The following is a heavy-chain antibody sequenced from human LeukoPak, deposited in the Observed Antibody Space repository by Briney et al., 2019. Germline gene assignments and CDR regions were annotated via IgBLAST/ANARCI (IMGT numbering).Heavy chain of an antibody. CDR3: ARHPQDIVVVVAAEGFDY. CDR2: IYYSGST. J-gene: IGHJ4*02. CDR1: GGSISSSSYY. V-gene: IGHV4-39*01. D-gene: IGHD2-15*01. Sequence: SETLSLTCTVSGGSISSSSYYWGWIRQPPGKGLEWIGSIYYSGSTYYNPSLKSRVTISVDTSKNQFSLKLSSVTAADTAVYYCARHPQDIVVVVAAEGFDYWGQGTLVTVSS.